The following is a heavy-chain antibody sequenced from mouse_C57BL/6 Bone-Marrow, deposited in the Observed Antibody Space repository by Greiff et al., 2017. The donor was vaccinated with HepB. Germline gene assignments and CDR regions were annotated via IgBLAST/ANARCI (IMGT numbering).Heavy chain of an antibody. CDR1: GYTFTDYN. CDR3: AQGAYYDYDAAWFAD. J-gene: IGHJ3*01. V-gene: IGHV1-18*01. D-gene: IGHD2-4*01. CDR2: INPNNGGT. Sequence: EVMLVESGPELVKPGASVKIPCKASGYTFTDYNMAWVKQSHGKSLEWIGDINPNNGGTIYNQKFKGKATLTVDKSSSTAYMELRSLTSEDTAVYYGAQGAYYDYDAAWFADWGQGTLVTVSA.